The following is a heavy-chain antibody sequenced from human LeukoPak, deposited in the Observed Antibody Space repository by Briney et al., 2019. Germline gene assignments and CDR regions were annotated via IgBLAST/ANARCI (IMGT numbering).Heavy chain of an antibody. V-gene: IGHV4-61*02. J-gene: IGHJ4*02. CDR2: IYTNGST. CDR3: ARHYPTVTTGFDY. CDR1: GGSISSGSYY. Sequence: PSETLSLTCTVSGGSISSGSYYWSWIRQPAGKGLEWIGRIYTNGSTNYNPSLKSRVTISVDTSKNQFSLKLSSVTAADTAVYYCARHYPTVTTGFDYWGQGTLVTVSS. D-gene: IGHD4-17*01.